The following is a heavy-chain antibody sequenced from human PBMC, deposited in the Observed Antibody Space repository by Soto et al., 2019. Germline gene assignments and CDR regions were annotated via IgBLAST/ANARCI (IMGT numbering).Heavy chain of an antibody. D-gene: IGHD3-22*01. CDR2: VYSGSAT. J-gene: IGHJ4*02. CDR3: ARGKSGYLTFDY. V-gene: IGHV3-53*02. Sequence: EVQLVETGGGLVQPGGSLRLSCAASGFIVSDNYMNWVRQAPGKGLEWLSVVYSGSATYYADSVKGRFTISRDNSKNTVFLQMNSLRVEDTAVYYCARGKSGYLTFDYCGQGTLVTVSS. CDR1: GFIVSDNY.